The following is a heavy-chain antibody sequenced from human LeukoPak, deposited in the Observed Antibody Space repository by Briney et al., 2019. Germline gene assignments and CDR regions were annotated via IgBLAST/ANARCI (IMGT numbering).Heavy chain of an antibody. CDR1: GFTFSSYW. Sequence: LTGESLRLSCAASGFTFSSYWMSWVRQAPGKGLEWVANIKQDGSEKYYVDSVKGRFTISRDNAKNSLYLQMNSLRAEDTAVYYCARGGSSWYYYYYMDVWGKGTTVTISS. D-gene: IGHD6-13*01. CDR3: ARGGSSWYYYYYMDV. V-gene: IGHV3-7*01. CDR2: IKQDGSEK. J-gene: IGHJ6*03.